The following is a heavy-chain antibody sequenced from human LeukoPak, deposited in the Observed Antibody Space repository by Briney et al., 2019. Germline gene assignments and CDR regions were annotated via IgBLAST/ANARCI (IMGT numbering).Heavy chain of an antibody. CDR3: ATLAVAGSIFDY. Sequence: ALVKVSCKASGYTFTSYYMHWVRQAPGQGLEWMGIINPSGGSTSYAQKFQGRVTMTRDMSTSTVYMELSSLRSEDTAVYYCATLAVAGSIFDYWGQGTLVTVSS. D-gene: IGHD6-19*01. CDR2: INPSGGST. V-gene: IGHV1-46*03. J-gene: IGHJ4*02. CDR1: GYTFTSYY.